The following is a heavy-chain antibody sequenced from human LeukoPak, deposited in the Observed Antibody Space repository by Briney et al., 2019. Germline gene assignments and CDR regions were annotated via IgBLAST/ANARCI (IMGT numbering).Heavy chain of an antibody. CDR1: GFTFSTYS. D-gene: IGHD3-22*01. J-gene: IGHJ3*02. CDR3: ARDPTYYYDSSGYYYDAFDI. Sequence: SGGSLRLSCAASGFTFSTYSMNWVRQAPGKGREWVSSISRSNNDIYYADSVKGRYTISRDNAKNFLYLQMNSLRAEDTALYYCARDPTYYYDSSGYYYDAFDIWGQGTMVTVCS. CDR2: ISRSNNDI. V-gene: IGHV3-21*04.